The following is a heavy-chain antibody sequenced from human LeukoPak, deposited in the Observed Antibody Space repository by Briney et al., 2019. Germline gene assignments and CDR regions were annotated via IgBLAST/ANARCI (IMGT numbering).Heavy chain of an antibody. Sequence: SETLSLTCTVSGGSISSSSYYWGWLRQPPGRGLEWIGSIYYSGSTYYNPSIKSRVTISVDTSKKQFSLKLSSVTAADTAVYYCARRLGGYIAARPDSNWFDPWGQGTLVTVSS. V-gene: IGHV4-39*01. CDR3: ARRLGGYIAARPDSNWFDP. CDR1: GGSISSSSYY. D-gene: IGHD6-6*01. J-gene: IGHJ5*02. CDR2: IYYSGST.